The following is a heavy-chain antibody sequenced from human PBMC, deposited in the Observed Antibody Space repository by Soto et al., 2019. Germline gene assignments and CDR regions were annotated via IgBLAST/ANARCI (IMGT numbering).Heavy chain of an antibody. V-gene: IGHV3-9*01. CDR1: GFPFDDSA. D-gene: IGHD3-9*01. CDR2: ISWNSGSK. Sequence: EVQLVESGGGLVQPGRSLRLSCAASGFPFDDSAMQWVRQAPGKGLEWVAGISWNSGSKVYEDSVKGRFTISRDNSKNTLYLQMNSLRAEDTAVYYCARETYDITPRGAFDIWGQGTMVTVSS. J-gene: IGHJ3*02. CDR3: ARETYDITPRGAFDI.